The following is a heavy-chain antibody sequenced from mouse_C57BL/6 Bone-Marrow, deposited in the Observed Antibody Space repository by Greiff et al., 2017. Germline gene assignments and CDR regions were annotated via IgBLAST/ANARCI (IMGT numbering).Heavy chain of an antibody. V-gene: IGHV1-53*01. J-gene: IGHJ2*01. CDR1: GYTFTSYW. D-gene: IGHD2-2*01. Sequence: VQLQQPGTELVKPGASVKLSCKASGYTFTSYWMHWVKQRPGQGLEWIGNINPSNGGTNYNEKFKSKATLTVDKSSSTAYMPLSSLTSEDSAVYYCAREYGDDLYNFVYWGQGTTLTVSS. CDR3: AREYGDDLYNFVY. CDR2: INPSNGGT.